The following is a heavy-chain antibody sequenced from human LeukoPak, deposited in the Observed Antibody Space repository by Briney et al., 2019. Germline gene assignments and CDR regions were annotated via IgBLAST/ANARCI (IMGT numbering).Heavy chain of an antibody. Sequence: SDTLSLTCAVYGGSFSGYYWSWIRQPPGKGLEWTGEINHSGSTNYNPSLKSRVTISVDTSKNQFSLKLSSVTAADTAVYYCARQSGSGSEYFQHWGQGTLVTVSS. CDR1: GGSFSGYY. CDR2: INHSGST. D-gene: IGHD6-19*01. J-gene: IGHJ1*01. V-gene: IGHV4-34*01. CDR3: ARQSGSGSEYFQH.